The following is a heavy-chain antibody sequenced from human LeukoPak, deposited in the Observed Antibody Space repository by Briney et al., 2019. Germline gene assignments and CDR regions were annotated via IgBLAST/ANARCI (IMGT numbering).Heavy chain of an antibody. CDR1: GGSISSNAYY. CDR2: IYHSGST. D-gene: IGHD3-9*01. Sequence: SETLSLTCTVSGGSISSNAYYWSWIRQPPGKGLEWIGHIYHSGSTSYNSSLKSRVTISVDTSRSQFSLKLSSVTVADTAVYYCARDPKYYDLLTGYQGADWFFDLWGRGTLVTVSS. J-gene: IGHJ2*01. V-gene: IGHV4-30-4*01. CDR3: ARDPKYYDLLTGYQGADWFFDL.